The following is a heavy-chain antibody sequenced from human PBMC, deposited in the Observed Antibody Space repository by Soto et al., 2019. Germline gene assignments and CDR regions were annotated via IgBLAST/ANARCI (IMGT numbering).Heavy chain of an antibody. Sequence: PGGSLRLSCAASGFTFSSYAMSWVRQAPGKGLEWVSAISGSGGSTYYADSVKGRFTISRDNSKNTLYLQMNSLRAEDTAVYYCAKALLITMLVVVTPNTFDYWGQGTLVTVSS. CDR3: AKALLITMLVVVTPNTFDY. V-gene: IGHV3-23*01. CDR1: GFTFSSYA. D-gene: IGHD3-22*01. CDR2: ISGSGGST. J-gene: IGHJ4*02.